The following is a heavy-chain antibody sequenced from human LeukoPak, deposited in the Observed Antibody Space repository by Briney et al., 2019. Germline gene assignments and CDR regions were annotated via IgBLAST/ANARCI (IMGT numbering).Heavy chain of an antibody. D-gene: IGHD3-22*01. Sequence: GGSLRLSCAASGFNFNSFSMNWVRQAPGKGLEWVSYISSSGDNIHYSDSVEGRFTASRDNAKNSLYLQMNSLRAEDTAVYYCARDQLYYYDLRDFDYWGQGTLVTVSS. V-gene: IGHV3-48*01. CDR1: GFNFNSFS. CDR2: ISSSGDNI. CDR3: ARDQLYYYDLRDFDY. J-gene: IGHJ4*02.